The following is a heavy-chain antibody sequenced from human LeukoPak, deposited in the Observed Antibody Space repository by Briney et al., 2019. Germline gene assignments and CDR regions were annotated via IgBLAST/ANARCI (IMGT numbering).Heavy chain of an antibody. CDR2: INHSGAT. CDR3: ARRVRGVIISFYYYNGMDV. V-gene: IGHV4-34*01. J-gene: IGHJ6*02. CDR1: GGSFSDYY. D-gene: IGHD3-10*01. Sequence: SETLSLTCAVYGGSFSDYYWAWIRQSPGKGLEWIGEINHSGATDYNPSLKSRVTISVDTSKNQFSLKVRSVTAADTAVYYCARRVRGVIISFYYYNGMDVWGQGTTVTVSS.